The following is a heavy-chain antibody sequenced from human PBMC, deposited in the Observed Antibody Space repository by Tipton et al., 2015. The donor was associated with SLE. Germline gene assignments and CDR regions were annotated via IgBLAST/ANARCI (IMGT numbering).Heavy chain of an antibody. J-gene: IGHJ4*02. D-gene: IGHD3-16*01. CDR3: ARRRGGYFDY. CDR1: GYSISSGYY. V-gene: IGHV4-38-2*02. CDR2: IYHSGST. Sequence: TLSLTCTVSGYSISSGYYWGWIRQPPGKGLEWIGSIYHSGSTNYNPSLKSRVTISVDTSKNQFSLKLSSVTAADTAVYYCARRRGGYFDYWGQGTLVTVSS.